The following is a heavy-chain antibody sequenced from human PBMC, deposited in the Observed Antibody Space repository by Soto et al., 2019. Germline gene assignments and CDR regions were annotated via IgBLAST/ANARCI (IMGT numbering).Heavy chain of an antibody. CDR2: IYYSGST. D-gene: IGHD5-12*01. CDR1: GGSISSYY. V-gene: IGHV4-59*12. CDR3: ARGSGDGYISGPHNFDY. J-gene: IGHJ4*02. Sequence: SETLSLTCTVSGGSISSYYWSWIRQPPGKGLEWIGYIYYSGSTNYNPSLKSRVTISIDRSKNEISLNLSSVTAADTAVYYCARGSGDGYISGPHNFDYWGQGTLVTVSS.